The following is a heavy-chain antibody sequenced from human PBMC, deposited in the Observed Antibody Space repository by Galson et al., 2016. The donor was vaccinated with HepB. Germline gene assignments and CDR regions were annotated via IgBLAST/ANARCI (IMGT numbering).Heavy chain of an antibody. Sequence: SLRLSCADSAFTLSNYAMSWVRQAPGKGLEWVSTITVAGGTYYAGSVKGRFTISRDYSKKTLYLQMDSLGAEDTAVYYCAKYMTAVAGVAFDSWGQGTLVTVSS. CDR3: AKYMTAVAGVAFDS. J-gene: IGHJ4*02. D-gene: IGHD4-23*01. V-gene: IGHV3-23*01. CDR2: ITVAGGT. CDR1: AFTLSNYA.